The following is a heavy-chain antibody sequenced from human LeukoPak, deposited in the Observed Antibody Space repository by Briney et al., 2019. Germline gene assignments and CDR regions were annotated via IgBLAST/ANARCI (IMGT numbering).Heavy chain of an antibody. J-gene: IGHJ4*02. Sequence: ASVKVSCKASGGTFSSYAISWVRQAPGQGLEWMGGIIPIFGTANYAQKFQGRVTITADESTSTAYMELSSLRSEDTAVYYCARQGVDYYDSSGYLTYFDYWGQGTLVTVSS. CDR3: ARQGVDYYDSSGYLTYFDY. D-gene: IGHD3-22*01. CDR1: GGTFSSYA. V-gene: IGHV1-69*13. CDR2: IIPIFGTA.